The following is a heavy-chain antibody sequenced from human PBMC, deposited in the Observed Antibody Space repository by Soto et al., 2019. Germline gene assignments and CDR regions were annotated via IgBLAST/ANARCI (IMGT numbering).Heavy chain of an antibody. CDR2: IISDGSST. D-gene: IGHD1-1*01. CDR3: ARDHTGRYYYYYGMDV. Sequence: EVQLVESGGGLVQPGGSLRLSCAASGFTFSTYWMHWVRQAPGKGLVWVSRIISDGSSTSYADSVKGRFTISRDNAKNTLYLQMNSRRAEDTAVYYCARDHTGRYYYYYGMDVWGQGTTVTVSS. J-gene: IGHJ6*02. CDR1: GFTFSTYW. V-gene: IGHV3-74*01.